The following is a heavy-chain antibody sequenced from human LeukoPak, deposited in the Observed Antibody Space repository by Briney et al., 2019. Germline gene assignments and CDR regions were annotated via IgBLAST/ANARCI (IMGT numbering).Heavy chain of an antibody. J-gene: IGHJ4*02. CDR3: ARGGHDYGDYVFDY. V-gene: IGHV4-59*01. CDR1: GGSISSYY. D-gene: IGHD4-17*01. Sequence: SETLSLTCTVSGGSISSYYCSWIRQPPGKGLEWIGYIYYSGSTNYNPSLKSRVTISVDTSKNQFSLKLSSVTAADTAVYYCARGGHDYGDYVFDYWGQGTLVTVSS. CDR2: IYYSGST.